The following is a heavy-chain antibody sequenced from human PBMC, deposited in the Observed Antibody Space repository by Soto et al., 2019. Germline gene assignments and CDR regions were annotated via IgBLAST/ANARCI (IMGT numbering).Heavy chain of an antibody. CDR2: IIPILGIA. CDR3: ARDHCSSTSCYSPPLNYYYYYMDV. CDR1: GGTFSSYT. V-gene: IGHV1-69*04. J-gene: IGHJ6*03. D-gene: IGHD2-2*01. Sequence: SVKVSCKASGGTFSSYTISWVRQAPGQGLEWMGRIIPILGIANYAQKFQGRVTITADKSTSTAYMELSSLRSEDTAVYYCARDHCSSTSCYSPPLNYYYYYMDVWGKGTTVTVSS.